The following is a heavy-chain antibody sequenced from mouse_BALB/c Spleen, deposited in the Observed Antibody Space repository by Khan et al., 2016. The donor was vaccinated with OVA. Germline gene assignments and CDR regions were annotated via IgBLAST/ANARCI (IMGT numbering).Heavy chain of an antibody. CDR2: ISYSGRT. D-gene: IGHD1-1*01. Sequence: EVQLQESGPGLVKPSQSLSLTCTVTGYSITSDYAWNWIRQFPGNKLEWMGYISYSGRTSYNPSLKSRISITRDTSKNQFFLQLNSVPTEDTATYYGARSVTITTVVATDFDYWGQGTTLTVSS. J-gene: IGHJ2*01. V-gene: IGHV3-2*02. CDR3: ARSVTITTVVATDFDY. CDR1: GYSITSDYA.